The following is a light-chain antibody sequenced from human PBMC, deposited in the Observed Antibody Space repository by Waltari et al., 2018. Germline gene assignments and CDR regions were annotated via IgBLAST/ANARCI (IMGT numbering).Light chain of an antibody. Sequence: DIVMTQSPDSLAVSLGERATINCKSSQSVSSNSHSKNYLAWYQQKPGQPPKLLISWASTRESGVPDRFSGSGSGTDFTLTISSLQAEDVAVYYCQQYDSPPYAFGQGTKLEIK. CDR3: QQYDSPPYA. CDR1: QSVSSNSHSKNY. J-gene: IGKJ2*01. CDR2: WAS. V-gene: IGKV4-1*01.